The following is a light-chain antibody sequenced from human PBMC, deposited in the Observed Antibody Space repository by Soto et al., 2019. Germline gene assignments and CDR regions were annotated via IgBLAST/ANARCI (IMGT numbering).Light chain of an antibody. Sequence: QSVLSQSPSASGTPGQRVTISCSGRTSNIGTNAVNWYHQLPGTAPRLVLYNDNQRPSGVPDRFSGSRSGTSASLAISGLQSEDEADYYCATWDDRLNGWVFGGGTKLTVL. CDR3: ATWDDRLNGWV. CDR2: NDN. V-gene: IGLV1-44*01. J-gene: IGLJ3*02. CDR1: TSNIGTNA.